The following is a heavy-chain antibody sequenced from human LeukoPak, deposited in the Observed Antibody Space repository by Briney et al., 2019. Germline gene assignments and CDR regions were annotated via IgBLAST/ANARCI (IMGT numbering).Heavy chain of an antibody. V-gene: IGHV3-48*03. CDR1: GFTFSSYE. J-gene: IGHJ6*03. CDR2: ISSSGSTI. Sequence: PGGSLRLSCAASGFTFSSYEMNWVRQAPGKGLEWVSYISSSGSTIYYADSVKGRFTISRDNAKNSLYLQMNSLRAEDTAVYYCARGHFTMVRGVIKTGYYYMDVWGKGTTVTVSS. D-gene: IGHD3-10*01. CDR3: ARGHFTMVRGVIKTGYYYMDV.